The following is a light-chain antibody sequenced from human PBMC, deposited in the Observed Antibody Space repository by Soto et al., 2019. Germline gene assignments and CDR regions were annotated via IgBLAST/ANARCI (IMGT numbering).Light chain of an antibody. CDR1: QNVDSNY. Sequence: EIVLTQSPGTLSLSPWERSTLSCRASQNVDSNYLAWYQQKPGQAPRIIIFGASGRSTGIPDRFSGSGSGTDFNITISRMEPEDFEVYYCQQYGSLSWTFGQGTKVDIK. J-gene: IGKJ1*01. V-gene: IGKV3-20*01. CDR3: QQYGSLSWT. CDR2: GAS.